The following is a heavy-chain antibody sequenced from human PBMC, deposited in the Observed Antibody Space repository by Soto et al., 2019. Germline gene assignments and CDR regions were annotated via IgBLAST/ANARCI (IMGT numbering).Heavy chain of an antibody. CDR3: AKWRGIVDNFYYYGMDV. D-gene: IGHD3-9*01. CDR2: IIPFFNKP. V-gene: IGHV1-69*06. CDR1: GGVFSTSA. Sequence: QVQLVQSGTEVKKPGSSVKVSCKASGGVFSTSAISWVRQAPGQGLEWMGGIIPFFNKPNYAQKFQGRVTITADKSTSTAYMEVSGLRTADTAVYYCAKWRGIVDNFYYYGMDVWGQGTTVTVSS. J-gene: IGHJ6*02.